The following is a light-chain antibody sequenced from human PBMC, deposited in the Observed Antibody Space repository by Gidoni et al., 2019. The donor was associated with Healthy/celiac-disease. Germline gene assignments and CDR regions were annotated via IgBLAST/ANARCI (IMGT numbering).Light chain of an antibody. CDR3: QQYNNWPFT. V-gene: IGKV3-15*01. CDR1: QSVSSN. CDR2: VAS. Sequence: IVMTQSPAPLPVPPGERATLSCRASQSVSSNLAGYQQKPGQAPRLLIYVASTRATGIPARFSGSESGTEFTLTISSLQSEDLAVYYCQQYNNWPFTFGPGTKWTSN. J-gene: IGKJ3*01.